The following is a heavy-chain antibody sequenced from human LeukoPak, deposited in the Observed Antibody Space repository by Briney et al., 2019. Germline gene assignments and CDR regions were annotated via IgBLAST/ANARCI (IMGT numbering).Heavy chain of an antibody. J-gene: IGHJ4*02. Sequence: GASVKVSCKASGYTFTSYYMHWVRQAPGQGLEWMGIINPSGGSTSYAQKFQGRVTMTRDTSTSTVYMELSSLRSEDPAVYHCAREAITIFGAARSFDYWGQRTLVTVPS. CDR3: AREAITIFGAARSFDY. CDR1: GYTFTSYY. D-gene: IGHD3-3*01. V-gene: IGHV1-46*01. CDR2: INPSGGST.